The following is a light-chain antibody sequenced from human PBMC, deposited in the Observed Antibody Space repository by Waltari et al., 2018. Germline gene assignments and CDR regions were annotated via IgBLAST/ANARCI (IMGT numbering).Light chain of an antibody. V-gene: IGKV3-15*01. Sequence: EIVMTQSPATLSVYPGERATLSCRASQSVSSNLAWYQQKPGQAPTLLIYGASTRATGIPARFSGSGSGTEFTLTISSMQSEDFAVYYCQQYNNWPLYTFGQGTKLEIK. J-gene: IGKJ2*01. CDR2: GAS. CDR3: QQYNNWPLYT. CDR1: QSVSSN.